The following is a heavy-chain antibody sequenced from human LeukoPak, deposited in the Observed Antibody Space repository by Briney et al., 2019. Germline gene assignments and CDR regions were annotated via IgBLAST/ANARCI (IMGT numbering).Heavy chain of an antibody. D-gene: IGHD3-22*01. J-gene: IGHJ3*02. V-gene: IGHV3-48*01. Sequence: SGGSLRLSCAASGFTFSSYSMNWVRQAPGKGLEWVSYISSSNSTIYYADSVKGRFTISRDNAKNSLYLQMNSLRAEDTAVYYCARDEGYYGSSGSGEVFDIWGQGTMVAVSS. CDR3: ARDEGYYGSSGSGEVFDI. CDR2: ISSSNSTI. CDR1: GFTFSSYS.